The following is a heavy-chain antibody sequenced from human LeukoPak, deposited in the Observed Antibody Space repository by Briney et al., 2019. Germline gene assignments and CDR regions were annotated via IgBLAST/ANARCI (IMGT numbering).Heavy chain of an antibody. V-gene: IGHV1-3*01. J-gene: IGHJ4*02. D-gene: IGHD4-17*01. CDR1: GYTFTSYA. Sequence: GASVKVSCKASGYTFTSYAIHWVRQAPGQRLEWMGWINAGSDNTKYSQKFQGRVTITRDTSASTAYMELSSLRSEDTAVYHCARLGTTGDLDYWGQGTLVTVSS. CDR3: ARLGTTGDLDY. CDR2: INAGSDNT.